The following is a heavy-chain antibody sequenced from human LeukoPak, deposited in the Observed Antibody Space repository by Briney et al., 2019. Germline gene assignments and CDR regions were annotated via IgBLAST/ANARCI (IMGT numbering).Heavy chain of an antibody. CDR2: IIPIFGTA. Sequence: SVKVSCKASGGTFSSYAISWVRQAPGQGLEWRGGIIPIFGTANYAQKFQGRVTITADKSTSTAYMELSSLRSEDTAVYYCARSKDVGGYSYGYFDYWGQGTLVTVSS. CDR1: GGTFSSYA. D-gene: IGHD5-18*01. CDR3: ARSKDVGGYSYGYFDY. V-gene: IGHV1-69*06. J-gene: IGHJ4*02.